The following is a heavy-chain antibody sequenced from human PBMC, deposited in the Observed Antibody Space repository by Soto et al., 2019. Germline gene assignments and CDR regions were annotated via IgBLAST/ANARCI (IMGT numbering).Heavy chain of an antibody. J-gene: IGHJ4*02. CDR3: AKRERDCTNGVCSRRFDY. D-gene: IGHD2-8*01. V-gene: IGHV3-23*01. CDR1: GFTFSSYA. CDR2: ISGSGGST. Sequence: EVQLLESVGGLVQPGGSLRLSCAASGFTFSSYAMSWVRQAPGKGLEWVSAISGSGGSTYYADSVKGRFTISRDNSKNTLYLQMNSLRAEDTAVYYCAKRERDCTNGVCSRRFDYWGQGTLVTVSS.